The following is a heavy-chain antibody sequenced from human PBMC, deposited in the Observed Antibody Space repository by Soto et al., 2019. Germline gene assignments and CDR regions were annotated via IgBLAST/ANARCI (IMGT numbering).Heavy chain of an antibody. V-gene: IGHV1-46*02. CDR1: GYTFNSFC. D-gene: IGHD6-6*01. J-gene: IGHJ4*02. CDR3: AKSTSTSSLVYFDN. CDR2: INPSAGTT. Sequence: QVLLVQSRAEVKKPGASVNVSCKASGYTFNSFCIHWVRQAPGLGLEWMGVINPSAGTTTYAQKFQGTVIMTRDTSTSTLSLELSRLTLDDTAVYYCAKSTSTSSLVYFDNWGQGTLVTVSS.